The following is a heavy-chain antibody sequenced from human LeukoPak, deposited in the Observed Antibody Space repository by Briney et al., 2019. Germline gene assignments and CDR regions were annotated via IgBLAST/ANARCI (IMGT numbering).Heavy chain of an antibody. V-gene: IGHV3-73*01. J-gene: IGHJ6*03. CDR1: GFTFSSYD. CDR3: STVTTYYYYYYMDV. D-gene: IGHD4-17*01. CDR2: IRSKANSYAT. Sequence: GGSLRLSCAASGFTFSSYDMNWVRQAPGKGLEWVGRIRSKANSYATAYAASVKGRFTISRDDSKNTAYLQMNSLKTEDTAVYYCSTVTTYYYYYYMDVWGKGTTVTVSS.